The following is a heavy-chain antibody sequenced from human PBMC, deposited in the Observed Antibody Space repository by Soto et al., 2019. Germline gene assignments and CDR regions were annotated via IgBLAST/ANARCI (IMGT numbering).Heavy chain of an antibody. V-gene: IGHV3-21*01. CDR2: ISSGSSNI. J-gene: IGHJ4*02. D-gene: IGHD2-15*01. CDR3: ASATVVAATFDV. CDR1: RFAFRSYN. Sequence: EVQLVESGGGLVKPGGSLTLSCAASRFAFRSYNMNWVRQAPGKGLEWVASISSGSSNIYYADSVKGRFTISRDNAKNSLFLQMDSLRAEDSAVYYCASATVVAATFDVWGQGTLVTVSS.